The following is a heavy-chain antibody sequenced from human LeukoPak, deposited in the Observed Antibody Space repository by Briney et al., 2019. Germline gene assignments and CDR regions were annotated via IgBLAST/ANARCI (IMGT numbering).Heavy chain of an antibody. Sequence: GGSLRLSCAASGFNFDDYGMSWVRQVPGKGLEWVSGISWNSGSIGYADSVKGRFTISRDNAKNSLYLQMNSLRAEDMALYYCAKDRGSGWYTDAFDIWGQGTMVTVSS. CDR1: GFNFDDYG. CDR2: ISWNSGSI. D-gene: IGHD6-19*01. J-gene: IGHJ3*02. CDR3: AKDRGSGWYTDAFDI. V-gene: IGHV3-9*03.